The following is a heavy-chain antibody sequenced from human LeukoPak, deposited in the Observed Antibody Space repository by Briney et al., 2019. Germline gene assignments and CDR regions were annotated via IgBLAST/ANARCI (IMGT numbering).Heavy chain of an antibody. J-gene: IGHJ4*02. CDR3: ARLQLGYNFDY. Sequence: GGSLRLSCAASGFTFSNFEINWVRQAPGKGLEWVSYVSGRGTTKYYTGSVEGRFTISRDNAKNSLYLQMNSLRAEDTAVYYCARLQLGYNFDYWGQGTLVTVSS. V-gene: IGHV3-48*03. CDR1: GFTFSNFE. D-gene: IGHD1-1*01. CDR2: VSGRGTTK.